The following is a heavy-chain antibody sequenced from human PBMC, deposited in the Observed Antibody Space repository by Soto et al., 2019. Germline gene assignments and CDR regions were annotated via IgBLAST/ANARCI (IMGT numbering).Heavy chain of an antibody. Sequence: GGSLRLSXAASGFTFSSYAMSWVRQAPGKGLEWVSAISGSGGSTYYADSVKGRFTISRDNSKNTLYLQMNSLRAEDTAVYYCAKDPFRSNYYDSSGAPFDYWGQGTLVTVSS. CDR3: AKDPFRSNYYDSSGAPFDY. V-gene: IGHV3-23*01. CDR2: ISGSGGST. CDR1: GFTFSSYA. J-gene: IGHJ4*02. D-gene: IGHD3-22*01.